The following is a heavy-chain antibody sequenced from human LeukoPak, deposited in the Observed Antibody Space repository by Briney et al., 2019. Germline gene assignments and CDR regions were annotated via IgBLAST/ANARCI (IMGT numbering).Heavy chain of an antibody. CDR1: GGSISSYY. CDR3: ARENIVVVPAAPQLFDY. Sequence: SETLCLTCTVSGGSISSYYWSWIRQPAGKGLEWIGRIYTSGSTNYNPSLKSRVTMSVDTSKNQFSLKLSSVTAADTAVYYCARENIVVVPAAPQLFDYWGQGTLVTVSS. V-gene: IGHV4-4*07. J-gene: IGHJ4*02. CDR2: IYTSGST. D-gene: IGHD2-2*01.